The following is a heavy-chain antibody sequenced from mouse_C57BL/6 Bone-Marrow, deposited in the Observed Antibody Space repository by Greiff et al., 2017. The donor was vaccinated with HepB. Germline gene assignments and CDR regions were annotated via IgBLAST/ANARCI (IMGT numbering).Heavy chain of an antibody. V-gene: IGHV5-4*01. CDR2: ISDGGSYT. CDR3: ARFTTVVATLDFDV. Sequence: EVQGVESGGGLVKPGGSLKLSCAASGFTFSSYAMSWVRQTPEKRLEWVATISDGGSYTYYPDNVKGRFTISRDNAKNNLYLQMSHLKSEDTAMYYCARFTTVVATLDFDVWGTGTTVTVSS. CDR1: GFTFSSYA. D-gene: IGHD1-1*01. J-gene: IGHJ1*03.